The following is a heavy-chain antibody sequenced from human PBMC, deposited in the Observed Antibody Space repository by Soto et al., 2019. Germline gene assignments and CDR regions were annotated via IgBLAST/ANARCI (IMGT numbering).Heavy chain of an antibody. V-gene: IGHV3-33*01. D-gene: IGHD2-15*01. J-gene: IGHJ6*02. CDR2: IWYDGSNK. CDR3: ARDLMKGSSPHYYYYYGMDV. Sequence: GGSLRLSCAASGFTFSSYGMHWFRQAPGKGLEWVAVIWYDGSNKYYADSVKGRFTISRDNSKNTLYLQMNSLRAEDTAVYYCARDLMKGSSPHYYYYYGMDVWGQGTTVTVSS. CDR1: GFTFSSYG.